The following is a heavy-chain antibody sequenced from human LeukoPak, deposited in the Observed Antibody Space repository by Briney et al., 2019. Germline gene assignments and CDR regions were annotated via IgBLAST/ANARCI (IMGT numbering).Heavy chain of an antibody. D-gene: IGHD6-6*01. Sequence: GGSLRLSCAASGFTFSSYAMSWVRQAPGKGLEWVSAISGSGGSTYYADSVKGRFTISRDNSKNTLYLQMNSLRAEDTAVYYCARDPLADYYYYYGMDVWGQGTTVTVSS. CDR1: GFTFSSYA. CDR2: ISGSGGST. V-gene: IGHV3-23*01. J-gene: IGHJ6*02. CDR3: ARDPLADYYYYYGMDV.